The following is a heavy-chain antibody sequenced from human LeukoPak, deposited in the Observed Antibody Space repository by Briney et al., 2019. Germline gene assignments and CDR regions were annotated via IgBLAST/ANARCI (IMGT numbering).Heavy chain of an antibody. J-gene: IGHJ5*02. CDR1: GGSISSGGYS. D-gene: IGHD3-10*01. V-gene: IGHV4-30-2*01. Sequence: SETLSLTCAVSGGSISSGGYSGSWIRQPPGKGLEWIGYIYHSGSTYYNPSLKSRATVSVDRSKNQFSLKLSSVTAADTAVYYCARGGVVRGVIRLGIGWFDPWGQGTLVTVSS. CDR3: ARGGVVRGVIRLGIGWFDP. CDR2: IYHSGST.